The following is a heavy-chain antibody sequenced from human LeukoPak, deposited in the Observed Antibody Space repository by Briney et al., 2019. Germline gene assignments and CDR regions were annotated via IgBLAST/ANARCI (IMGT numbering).Heavy chain of an antibody. D-gene: IGHD1-26*01. CDR1: GYTFTSYY. J-gene: IGHJ3*02. V-gene: IGHV1-46*01. CDR2: INPSGGST. CDR3: ASLYSGSYKSPRDAFDI. Sequence: ASVKVSCKASGYTFTSYYMHWVRQAPGQGLEWMGIINPSGGSTSYAQKFQGRVTMTRDTSTSTVYMELSSLRSEDTAVHYCASLYSGSYKSPRDAFDIWGQGTMVTVSS.